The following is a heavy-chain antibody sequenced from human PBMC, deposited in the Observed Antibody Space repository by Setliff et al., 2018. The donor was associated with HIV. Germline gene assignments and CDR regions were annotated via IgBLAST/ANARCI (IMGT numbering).Heavy chain of an antibody. J-gene: IGHJ6*02. CDR1: GGSISSSSYY. D-gene: IGHD1-7*01. CDR2: FYYSGNT. Sequence: LSLTCTVSGGSISSSSYYWGWIRQPPGKGLEWIGSFYYSGNTYYNPSLKSRVTISVDASRNQFSLKLSSVTAADTAVYYCARAALLKLPLGYYYGMDVWGQGTTVTVSS. CDR3: ARAALLKLPLGYYYGMDV. V-gene: IGHV4-39*07.